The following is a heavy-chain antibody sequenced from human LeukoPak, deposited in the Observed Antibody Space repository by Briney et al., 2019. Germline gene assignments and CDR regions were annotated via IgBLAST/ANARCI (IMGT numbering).Heavy chain of an antibody. CDR2: MYHTGSS. D-gene: IGHD1-26*01. J-gene: IGHJ2*01. CDR1: GVSVRSADYY. Sequence: PSETLSLTCTVSGVSVRSADYYWSWIRQTPEKGLEWIGYMYHTGSSIYNPSLKSRVTISVDTSKNQFSLKLSSVTAADTAVYYCARGPPGSYIAFDLWGRGTLVAVSS. V-gene: IGHV4-61*08. CDR3: ARGPPGSYIAFDL.